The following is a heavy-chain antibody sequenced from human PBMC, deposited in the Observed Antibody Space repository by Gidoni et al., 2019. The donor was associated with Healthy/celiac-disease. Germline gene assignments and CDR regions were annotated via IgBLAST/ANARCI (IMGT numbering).Heavy chain of an antibody. CDR2: ISAYNGNT. D-gene: IGHD1-26*01. Sequence: QVQLVQSGAEVKKPGASVTVSCKASCDSFTSYGISWVRQAPGQGLEWMGWISAYNGNTNYAQKLQGRVTMTTETSTSTAYMELRSLRSDDTAVYYCARETIVTDNWFDPWGQGTLVTVSS. V-gene: IGHV1-18*01. CDR3: ARETIVTDNWFDP. CDR1: CDSFTSYG. J-gene: IGHJ5*02.